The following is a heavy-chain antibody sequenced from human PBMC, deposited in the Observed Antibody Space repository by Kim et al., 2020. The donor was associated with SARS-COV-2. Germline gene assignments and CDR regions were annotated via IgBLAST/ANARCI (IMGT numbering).Heavy chain of an antibody. J-gene: IGHJ4*02. Sequence: DEVKGRFTIHRTNSNNSLYLQMNSLGTEDTALYYCAKCSTSSWSGPFDYWGQGTLVTVSS. CDR3: AKCSTSSWSGPFDY. V-gene: IGHV3-43*01. D-gene: IGHD6-13*01.